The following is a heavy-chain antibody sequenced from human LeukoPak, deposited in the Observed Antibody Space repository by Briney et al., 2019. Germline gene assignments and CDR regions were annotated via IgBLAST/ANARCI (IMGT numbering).Heavy chain of an antibody. Sequence: SETLSLTCTVSGGSISSSGNYWGWIRQPPGKGLEWIGSIYYSGSTYYNPSLKSRVTISVDTSKNQFSLKLSSVTAADTAVYYCARLTRFRDGYNPPLGYWGQGTLVTVSS. CDR3: ARLTRFRDGYNPPLGY. CDR1: GGSISSSGNY. D-gene: IGHD5-24*01. J-gene: IGHJ4*02. V-gene: IGHV4-39*01. CDR2: IYYSGST.